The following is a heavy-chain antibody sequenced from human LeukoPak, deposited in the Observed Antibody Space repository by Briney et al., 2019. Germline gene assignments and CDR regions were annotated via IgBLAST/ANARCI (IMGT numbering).Heavy chain of an antibody. CDR1: GYTFTSYG. CDR2: ISAYNGNT. V-gene: IGHV1-18*01. CDR3: ARSHAYYDSSGCDY. Sequence: GASVKVSCKASGYTFTSYGISWVRQAPGQGLEWMGWISAYNGNTNYAQKLQGRVTMTTDTSTSTAYMELRSLRSDDTAVYYCARSHAYYDSSGCDYWGQGTLVTVSS. D-gene: IGHD3-22*01. J-gene: IGHJ4*02.